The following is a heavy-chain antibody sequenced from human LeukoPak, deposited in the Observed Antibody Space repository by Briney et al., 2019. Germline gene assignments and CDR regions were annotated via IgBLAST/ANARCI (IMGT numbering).Heavy chain of an antibody. J-gene: IGHJ3*02. CDR3: APTSYPPVFDI. CDR2: IYYSGST. D-gene: IGHD2-2*01. CDR1: GGSITSGGYY. Sequence: WETLSLTCTVSGGSITSGGYYWGWIRQPPWRGLEWIGTIYYSGSTYYNPSLKSRVTISVDTSKNQFSLRLSSVTAADTAVYYCAPTSYPPVFDIWGKGKRVPVSS. V-gene: IGHV4-39*01.